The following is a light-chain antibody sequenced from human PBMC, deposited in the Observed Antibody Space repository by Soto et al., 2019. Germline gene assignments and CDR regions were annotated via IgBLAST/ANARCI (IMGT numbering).Light chain of an antibody. CDR1: QSVGNY. Sequence: EIVLTQSPATLSLSPGETATLSCRASQSVGNYLAWYQHKPGQAPRLLIYGASNRATGISARISGSGSGRDFNLTINSLCPSSSAAYLCLQHTNLPSITFGQGTRLEI. CDR3: LQHTNLPSIT. CDR2: GAS. J-gene: IGKJ5*01. V-gene: IGKV3-11*02.